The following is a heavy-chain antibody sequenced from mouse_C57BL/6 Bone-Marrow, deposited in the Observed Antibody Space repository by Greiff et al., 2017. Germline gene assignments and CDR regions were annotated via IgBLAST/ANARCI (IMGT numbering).Heavy chain of an antibody. J-gene: IGHJ2*01. CDR3: ARWGGGLDY. CDR1: GYTFTSYG. CDR2: IYPRSGNT. V-gene: IGHV1-81*01. Sequence: QVQLQQSGAELARPGASVKLSCKASGYTFTSYGISWVKQRTGQGLEWIGEIYPRSGNTYYNEKFKGKATLTADKSSSTAYMERRSLTSEDSAVYFCARWGGGLDYWGQGTTLTVSA.